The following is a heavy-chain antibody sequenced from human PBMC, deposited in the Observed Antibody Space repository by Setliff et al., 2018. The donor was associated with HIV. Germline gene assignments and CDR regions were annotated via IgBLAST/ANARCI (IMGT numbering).Heavy chain of an antibody. J-gene: IGHJ5*01. Sequence: SETLSLTCTVSGDSFSSNSNHWGWIRQPPGKGLEWIGNIKYGGTTYYNPSLKSRVSISIDRSKNQFSLNLDSVTAADTAVYYCAAKPMIRGKPFDSWGQGTLVTVSS. CDR1: GDSFSSNSNH. CDR3: AAKPMIRGKPFDS. D-gene: IGHD3-10*01. CDR2: IKYGGTT. V-gene: IGHV4-39*07.